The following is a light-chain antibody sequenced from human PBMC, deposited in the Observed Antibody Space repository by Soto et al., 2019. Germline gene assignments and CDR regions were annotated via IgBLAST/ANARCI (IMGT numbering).Light chain of an antibody. CDR2: EGS. CDR3: CSYETSSTYV. V-gene: IGLV2-23*01. CDR1: SSDVGSYNL. J-gene: IGLJ1*01. Sequence: QSALTQPASVSGSPGQSITISCTGTSSDVGSYNLVSWYQHHPGKTPKLMIYEGSRRPSGVSNRFSASKSGNTASLTISGLQAEDEAEYYCCSYETSSTYVFGSGTKATVL.